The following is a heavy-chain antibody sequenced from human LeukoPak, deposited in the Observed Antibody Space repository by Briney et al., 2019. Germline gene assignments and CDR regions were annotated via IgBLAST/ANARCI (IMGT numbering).Heavy chain of an antibody. D-gene: IGHD5-12*01. CDR3: ARVSGYSGYYDY. V-gene: IGHV3-7*03. Sequence: PGGSLRLSCAASGFTFSSHWMSWVRQAPGKGLEWVANIKQDGSEKYYVDSVKGRFTISRDNAKNSLYLQMNSLRAEGTAVYYCARVSGYSGYYDYWGQGTLVTVSS. CDR1: GFTFSSHW. CDR2: IKQDGSEK. J-gene: IGHJ4*02.